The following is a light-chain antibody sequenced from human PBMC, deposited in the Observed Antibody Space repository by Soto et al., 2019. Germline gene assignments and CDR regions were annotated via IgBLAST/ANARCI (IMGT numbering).Light chain of an antibody. CDR3: QQRSNWPLIT. J-gene: IGKJ5*01. CDR1: QSVSSY. CDR2: DAS. Sequence: EIVLTQSPATLSLSPGERATLSCRASQSVSSYLAWYQQKPGQAPRLLIYDASNRATGIPARFSGSGSGTDFTLTISSLEPEDFAVYYWQQRSNWPLITFGQGTRLESK. V-gene: IGKV3-11*01.